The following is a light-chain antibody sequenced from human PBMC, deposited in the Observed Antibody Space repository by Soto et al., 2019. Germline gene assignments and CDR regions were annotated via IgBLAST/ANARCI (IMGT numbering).Light chain of an antibody. Sequence: DIQMTQSPSTLSASVGDTVTITCRASQRISGWLAWYQQKPGKAPQLLIYDASSLRRGVPSRFSGSYSGTEFTLTISSLQPDDFATYYCQQYDTYSATFGPGTKVDI. V-gene: IGKV1-5*01. CDR2: DAS. CDR1: QRISGW. CDR3: QQYDTYSAT. J-gene: IGKJ1*01.